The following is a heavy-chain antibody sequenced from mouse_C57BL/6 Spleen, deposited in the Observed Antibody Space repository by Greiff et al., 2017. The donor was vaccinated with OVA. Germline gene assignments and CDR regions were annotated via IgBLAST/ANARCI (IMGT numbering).Heavy chain of an antibody. Sequence: QVQLKQPGAELVRPGSSVKLSCKASGYTFTSYWMHWVKQRPIQGLEWIGNIYPSDSETNYNQKFKDKATLTEDKSSSTAYMQLSSLTSEDSAVYYSATGALYYDYWGQGTTLTVSS. CDR1: GYTFTSYW. J-gene: IGHJ2*01. CDR3: ATGALYYDY. V-gene: IGHV1-52*01. CDR2: IYPSDSET. D-gene: IGHD1-1*02.